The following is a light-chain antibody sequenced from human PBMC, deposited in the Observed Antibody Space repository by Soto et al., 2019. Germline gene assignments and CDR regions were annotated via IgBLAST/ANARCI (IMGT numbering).Light chain of an antibody. Sequence: QSALAQPASVSGSPGQSITISCGGTSSDVGAYIYVSWYQRFPGKAPKLILYEVNNRPSGVSNRFSDSKSGTKASLTISGLQPEDEADYYCSAYSDIDTKVFGTGNKVTVL. CDR2: EVN. J-gene: IGLJ1*01. CDR3: SAYSDIDTKV. CDR1: SSDVGAYIY. V-gene: IGLV2-14*03.